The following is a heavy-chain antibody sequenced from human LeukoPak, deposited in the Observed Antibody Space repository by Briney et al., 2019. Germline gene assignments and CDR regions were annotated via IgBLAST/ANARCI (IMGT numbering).Heavy chain of an antibody. V-gene: IGHV3-7*01. CDR2: IKQDGNEN. Sequence: PGGSLRLSCAASGFTFSRHWMSWVRQAPGKGLEWVATIKQDGNENYYVDSVKGRFTISRDDAKHSLYLQMNSLRVEDTALYYCVRGPHYGAYTDYFDYWGRGTLVTVSS. J-gene: IGHJ4*02. CDR3: VRGPHYGAYTDYFDY. D-gene: IGHD4-17*01. CDR1: GFTFSRHW.